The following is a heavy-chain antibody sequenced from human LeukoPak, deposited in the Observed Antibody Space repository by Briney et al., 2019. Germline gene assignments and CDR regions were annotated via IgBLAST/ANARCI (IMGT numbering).Heavy chain of an antibody. Sequence: ASVKVSCKASGYTFTSYGISWVRQAPGQGLEWMGWISAYNGNTNYAQKLQGRVTMTTDTSTSTAYMELRSLRSDDTAVYYCARDSPDYYDSSGYYNYFDYWGQGTLVTVSS. CDR3: ARDSPDYYDSSGYYNYFDY. V-gene: IGHV1-18*01. D-gene: IGHD3-22*01. CDR2: ISAYNGNT. J-gene: IGHJ4*02. CDR1: GYTFTSYG.